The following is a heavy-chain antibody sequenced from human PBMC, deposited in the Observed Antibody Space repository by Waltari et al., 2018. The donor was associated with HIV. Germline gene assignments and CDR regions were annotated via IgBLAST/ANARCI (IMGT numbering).Heavy chain of an antibody. J-gene: IGHJ6*02. CDR3: ARDRSEGGGYYYYGLDV. Sequence: QVQLVESGGGVVQPGRSLRLSCAASGFTFSSYGMHWVRQAPGKGLGWVEIIWYEGTNKYYADSVKGRFTISRDNSKNTLYLQMNSLRAEDTAVYYCARDRSEGGGYYYYGLDVWGQGTTVTVSS. CDR1: GFTFSSYG. D-gene: IGHD2-15*01. CDR2: IWYEGTNK. V-gene: IGHV3-33*01.